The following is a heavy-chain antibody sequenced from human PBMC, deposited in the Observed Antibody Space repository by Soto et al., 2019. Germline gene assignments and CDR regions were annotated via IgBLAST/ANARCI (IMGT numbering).Heavy chain of an antibody. D-gene: IGHD7-27*01. CDR1: GGSINNPY. CDR2: IYYTGST. Sequence: QVHLQESGPGLVKPSEPLSLTCTVSGGSINNPYWSWIRQPPGKGLEWIGYIYYTGSTNYNPSLKSRVTMSVDTSKNQCSLNLTSLTAADTAIYYCARANWYSEYWGQGTLVTVSS. J-gene: IGHJ4*02. V-gene: IGHV4-59*11. CDR3: ARANWYSEY.